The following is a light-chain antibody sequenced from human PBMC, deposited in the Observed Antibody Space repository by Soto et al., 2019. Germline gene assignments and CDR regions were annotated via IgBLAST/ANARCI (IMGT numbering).Light chain of an antibody. CDR3: MQALQTLGT. J-gene: IGKJ1*01. V-gene: IGKV2-28*01. CDR1: QSLLHSNGYNY. CDR2: LGS. Sequence: DIVMTQSPLSLPVTPGEPASISCRSSQSLLHSNGYNYLDWYLQKPGQSPQLLIYLGSNRASGVPDRFSGSGSGTDFTLKISRVEAEDVGVYSSMQALQTLGTFGQGTKVEIK.